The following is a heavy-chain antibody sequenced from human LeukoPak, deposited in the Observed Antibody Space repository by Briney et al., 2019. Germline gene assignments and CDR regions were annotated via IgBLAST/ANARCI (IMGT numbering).Heavy chain of an antibody. CDR1: GFTFSSYA. CDR2: ISGGGDST. J-gene: IGHJ4*02. CDR3: AKVYRPYGDFHSFDY. V-gene: IGHV3-23*01. D-gene: IGHD4-17*01. Sequence: GGSLRLSCAASGFTFSSYAMSWVRQAPGKGLEWVSAISGGGDSTYYADSVKGRFTISRDNSKNTLSLQMNSLRAEDTATYYCAKVYRPYGDFHSFDYWGQGTLVTVSS.